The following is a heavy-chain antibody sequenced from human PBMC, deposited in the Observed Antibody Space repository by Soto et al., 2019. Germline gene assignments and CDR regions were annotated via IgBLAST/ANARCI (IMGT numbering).Heavy chain of an antibody. Sequence: SQTLSLTCAISGDSVSSNSAAWNWIRQSPSRGLEWLGRTYYRSKWYNDYAVSVKSRITINPDTSKNQFSLQLNSVTPEDTAVYYCARGYSSSPTNYYYYYCMGVWGQGTTVTFSS. D-gene: IGHD6-6*01. CDR1: GDSVSSNSAA. CDR2: TYYRSKWYN. CDR3: ARGYSSSPTNYYYYYCMGV. V-gene: IGHV6-1*01. J-gene: IGHJ6*02.